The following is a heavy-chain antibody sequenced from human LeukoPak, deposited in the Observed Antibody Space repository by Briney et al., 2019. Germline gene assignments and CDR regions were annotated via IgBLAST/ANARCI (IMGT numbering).Heavy chain of an antibody. D-gene: IGHD2-2*01. CDR2: IWYDGSNK. V-gene: IGHV3-33*01. CDR3: ARDRLVPAATPHFDY. J-gene: IGHJ4*02. Sequence: SGGSLRLPCAASGFTFSSYGTHWVRQAPGKGLEWVAVIWYDGSNKYYADSVKGRFTISRDNSKNTLYLQMNSLRAEDTAVYYCARDRLVPAATPHFDYWGQGTLVTVSS. CDR1: GFTFSSYG.